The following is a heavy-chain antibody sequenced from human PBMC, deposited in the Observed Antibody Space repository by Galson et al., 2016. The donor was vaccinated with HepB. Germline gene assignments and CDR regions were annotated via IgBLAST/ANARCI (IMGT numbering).Heavy chain of an antibody. J-gene: IGHJ5*02. Sequence: SVKVSCKASGYTFTSHDISWVRQAPGQGLEWMGWVSGYNGNTNYAQKFQARVTMTTDTSTSTAYMELRSLRSDDTAIYYCARDQDLEVVAVSAWFDPWGQGTLVTVSS. V-gene: IGHV1-18*01. CDR2: VSGYNGNT. CDR1: GYTFTSHD. CDR3: ARDQDLEVVAVSAWFDP. D-gene: IGHD2-2*01.